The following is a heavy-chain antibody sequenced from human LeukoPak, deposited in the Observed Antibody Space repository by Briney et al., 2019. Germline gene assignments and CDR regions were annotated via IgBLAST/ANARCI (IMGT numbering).Heavy chain of an antibody. V-gene: IGHV3-23*01. D-gene: IGHD6-13*01. CDR3: ARCMVLSQGWCNWFGP. Sequence: PRGSLRLSCAASGFDLSTYAMTWVRQAPAKGLEWVSSIRIGGGGTYYADSVKGRFTISRDNSENTLHLQMNNLRVGDTAKYFCARCMVLSQGWCNWFGPWGQASPVTVSS. J-gene: IGHJ5*01. CDR2: IRIGGGGT. CDR1: GFDLSTYA.